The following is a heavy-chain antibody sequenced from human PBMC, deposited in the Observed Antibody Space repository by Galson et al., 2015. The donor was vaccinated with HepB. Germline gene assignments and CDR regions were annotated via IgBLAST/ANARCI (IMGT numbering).Heavy chain of an antibody. D-gene: IGHD4-23*01. CDR3: AISPGGTHWYFDL. CDR1: GGIFRTYT. CDR2: IIPIIDTA. Sequence: SVKVSCKASGGIFRTYTVSWVRQAPGQGLEWMGRIIPIIDTANYAQEFRGRITITADKSTSTAYMELSSLRSEDTAVYYCAISPGGTHWYFDLWGRGTLVSVSS. J-gene: IGHJ2*01. V-gene: IGHV1-69*08.